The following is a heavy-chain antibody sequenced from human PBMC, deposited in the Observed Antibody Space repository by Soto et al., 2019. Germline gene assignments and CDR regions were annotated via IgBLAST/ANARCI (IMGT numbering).Heavy chain of an antibody. J-gene: IGHJ6*02. CDR1: GYSFTSYW. V-gene: IGHV5-10-1*01. Sequence: GESLKISCRGSGYSFTSYWISWVRQMPGKGLERMGRIDPSDSYTNYSPSFQGHVTISADKSISTAYLQWSSLKASDTAMYYCASRTGTTGADGMDVWGQGTTVTVSS. D-gene: IGHD1-1*01. CDR3: ASRTGTTGADGMDV. CDR2: IDPSDSYT.